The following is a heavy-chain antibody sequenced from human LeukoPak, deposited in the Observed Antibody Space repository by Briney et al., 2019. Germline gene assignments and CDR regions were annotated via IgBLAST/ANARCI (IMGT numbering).Heavy chain of an antibody. CDR3: ARQLVAPPPKYYYYMDV. CDR2: VYYSGTT. V-gene: IGHV4-59*08. J-gene: IGHJ6*03. D-gene: IGHD2-21*01. Sequence: SETLSLTCTVSGGSISSYYWSWIRQPPGKGLEWIGYVYYSGTTNYNPSLKSRVIISVDTSKNQFSLQLSSVTPDDTAVYFCARQLVAPPPKYYYYMDVWGKGTTVTVSS. CDR1: GGSISSYY.